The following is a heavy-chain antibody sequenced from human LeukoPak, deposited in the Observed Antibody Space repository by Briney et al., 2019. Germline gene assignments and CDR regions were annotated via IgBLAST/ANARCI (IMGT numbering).Heavy chain of an antibody. D-gene: IGHD1-26*01. Sequence: PGGSLRLSCAASGFTVSNHYMNWVRQAPGKGLEWVSVIYSGGGTHYTDSVKGGFTISRDNSKNTLFLQMNNLRAEDTALYYCARGQVVGATDYFDYWGQGTPVTVAS. J-gene: IGHJ4*02. CDR1: GFTVSNHY. CDR2: IYSGGGT. V-gene: IGHV3-53*01. CDR3: ARGQVVGATDYFDY.